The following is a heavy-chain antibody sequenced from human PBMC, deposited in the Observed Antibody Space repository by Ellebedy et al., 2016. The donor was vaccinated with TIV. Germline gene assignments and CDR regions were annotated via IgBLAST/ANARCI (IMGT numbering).Heavy chain of an antibody. CDR3: AKEGGWLQLGDYFDY. J-gene: IGHJ4*02. CDR2: ISYDGSNK. Sequence: GESLKISXAASGFTFSSYGMHWVRQAPGKGLEWVAVISYDGSNKYYADSVKGRFTISRDNSKNTLYLQMNSLRAEDTAVYYCAKEGGWLQLGDYFDYWGQGTLVTVSS. CDR1: GFTFSSYG. D-gene: IGHD5-24*01. V-gene: IGHV3-30*18.